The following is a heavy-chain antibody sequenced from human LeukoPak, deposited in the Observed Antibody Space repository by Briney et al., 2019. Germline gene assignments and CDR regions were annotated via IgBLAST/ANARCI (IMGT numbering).Heavy chain of an antibody. J-gene: IGHJ4*02. CDR1: GDSISSHY. Sequence: SETLSLTCTVSGDSISSHYWSWIRQPPGKGLEWIGYIYYSGSTNYNPSLKSRVTISVDTSKNQFSLKLSSVTAADTAVYYCARAGSTAMVRYFDYWGQGTLVTVSS. V-gene: IGHV4-59*11. CDR3: ARAGSTAMVRYFDY. CDR2: IYYSGST. D-gene: IGHD5-18*01.